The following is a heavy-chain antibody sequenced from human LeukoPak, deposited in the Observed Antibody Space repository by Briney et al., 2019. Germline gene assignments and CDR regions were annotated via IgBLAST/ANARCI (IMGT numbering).Heavy chain of an antibody. CDR2: IYYSGRT. V-gene: IGHV4-39*07. Sequence: SETLSLTCTVSAGSISSSSYFWGWIRQPPGKGPEWIGNIYYSGRTYHNPSLKSRVTISVDTSMNRFSLRLSSVTAADTAVYYCARGPNYPSPSPFDYWGQGTLVTVSS. J-gene: IGHJ4*02. D-gene: IGHD5-24*01. CDR1: AGSISSSSYF. CDR3: ARGPNYPSPSPFDY.